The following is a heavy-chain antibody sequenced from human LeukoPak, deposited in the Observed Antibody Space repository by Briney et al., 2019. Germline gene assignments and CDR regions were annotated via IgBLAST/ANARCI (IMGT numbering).Heavy chain of an antibody. CDR2: ISAYNGNT. J-gene: IGHJ4*02. CDR1: GYTFTGYY. Sequence: GASVKVSCKASGYTFTGYYMNWVRQAPGQGLEWMGWISAYNGNTNYAQKLQGRVTMTTDTSTSTAYMELRSLTSDDTAVYYCARDSAQLYYYGSGHDYWGQGTLVTVSS. V-gene: IGHV1-18*04. D-gene: IGHD3-10*01. CDR3: ARDSAQLYYYGSGHDY.